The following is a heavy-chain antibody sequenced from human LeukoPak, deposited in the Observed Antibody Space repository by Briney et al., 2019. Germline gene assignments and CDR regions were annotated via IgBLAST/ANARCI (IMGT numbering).Heavy chain of an antibody. CDR2: IWYDGSSK. D-gene: IGHD6-19*01. J-gene: IGHJ3*02. V-gene: IGHV3-33*06. CDR1: GLTFSNNG. CDR3: AKSSTYSSGAHAYDI. Sequence: QSGGSLRLSCVASGLTFSNNGMHWVRQAPGKGLEWVAVIWYDGSSKYYADPVKGRFTISRDTSKNTLYLQMNSLRAEDTAVYYCAKSSTYSSGAHAYDIWGQGTLVTVSS.